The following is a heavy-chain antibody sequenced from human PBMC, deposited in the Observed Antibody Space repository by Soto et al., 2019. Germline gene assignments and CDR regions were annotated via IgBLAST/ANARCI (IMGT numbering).Heavy chain of an antibody. Sequence: GGSLRLSCAASGFTFSSYAMSWIRQAPGKGLEWVSAISGSGGSTYYADSVKGRFTISRDNSKNTLYLQMNSLRAEDTAVYYWAKDSKSYDFWSGYPNWFDPWGQGTLVTVS. CDR3: AKDSKSYDFWSGYPNWFDP. J-gene: IGHJ5*02. V-gene: IGHV3-23*01. CDR2: ISGSGGST. CDR1: GFTFSSYA. D-gene: IGHD3-3*01.